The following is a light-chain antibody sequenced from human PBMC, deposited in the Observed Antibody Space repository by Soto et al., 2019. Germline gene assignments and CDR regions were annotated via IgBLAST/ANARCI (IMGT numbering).Light chain of an antibody. CDR2: SNN. Sequence: QSVLTQPPSASGTPGQRVFLSCSGSSSNIGGTNYAYWYQQLQGAAPKLLMHSNNLRPSGVPERISGSKSGTSASLAISGLRSEDEAVYYCASWDDRLGAVIFGGGTKVTVL. CDR3: ASWDDRLGAVI. J-gene: IGLJ2*01. CDR1: SSNIGGTNY. V-gene: IGLV1-47*02.